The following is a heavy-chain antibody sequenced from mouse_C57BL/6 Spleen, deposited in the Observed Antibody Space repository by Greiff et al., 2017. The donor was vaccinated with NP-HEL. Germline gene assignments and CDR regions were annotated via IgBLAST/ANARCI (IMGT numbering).Heavy chain of an antibody. CDR1: GYTFTSYW. J-gene: IGHJ4*01. CDR2: IYPSDSET. CDR3: AISRLSPTGYDYNYYAMDY. V-gene: IGHV1-61*01. Sequence: VQLQQPGAELVRPGSSVKLSCKASGYTFTSYWMDWVKQRPGQGLEWIGNIYPSDSETHYNQKFKDKATLTVDKSSSTAYMQLSSLTSEDYAVYYCAISRLSPTGYDYNYYAMDYWGQGTSVTVSS. D-gene: IGHD2-4*01.